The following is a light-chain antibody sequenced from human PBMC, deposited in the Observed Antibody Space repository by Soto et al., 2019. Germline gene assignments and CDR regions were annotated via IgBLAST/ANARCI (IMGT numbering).Light chain of an antibody. CDR2: DVS. CDR1: SSDVGGYNH. CDR3: SSYASSSTYV. Sequence: QSALTQPASVSGSPGQSITVSCSGTSSDVGGYNHVSWYQQHPGKAPKLMIYDVSNRPSGVSNRFFGSKSGNTASLTISGLQADDEADYYCSSYASSSTYVFGTGTKLTVL. V-gene: IGLV2-14*03. J-gene: IGLJ1*01.